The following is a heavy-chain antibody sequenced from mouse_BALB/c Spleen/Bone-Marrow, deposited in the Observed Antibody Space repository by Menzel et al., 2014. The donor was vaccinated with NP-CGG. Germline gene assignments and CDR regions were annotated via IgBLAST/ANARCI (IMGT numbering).Heavy chain of an antibody. V-gene: IGHV1-4*01. J-gene: IGHJ2*01. CDR3: ARRDDGYAYFDY. CDR2: INPTSGYT. D-gene: IGHD2-3*01. CDR1: GYTFTTYM. Sequence: QVQLQQSGAELARPGASVKMSCRASGYTFTTYMIHWVRQRPGQGLEWIGYINPTSGYTNYNQKFKDKATLTADKSSSTAYMQLSSLTSEDSAVYYCARRDDGYAYFDYWGQGTTLTVSS.